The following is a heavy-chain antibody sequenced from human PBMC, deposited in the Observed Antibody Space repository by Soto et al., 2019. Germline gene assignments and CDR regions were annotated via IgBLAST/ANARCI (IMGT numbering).Heavy chain of an antibody. CDR3: AKPYYYDSSGDLFDY. D-gene: IGHD3-22*01. J-gene: IGHJ4*02. V-gene: IGHV3-30*18. Sequence: PGGSLRLSCAASGFTFSRYAMSWVRQAPGKGLEWVAVISYDGSNKYYADSVKGRFTISRDNSKNTLYLQMNSLRAEDTAVYYCAKPYYYDSSGDLFDYWGQGTLVTVSS. CDR2: ISYDGSNK. CDR1: GFTFSRYA.